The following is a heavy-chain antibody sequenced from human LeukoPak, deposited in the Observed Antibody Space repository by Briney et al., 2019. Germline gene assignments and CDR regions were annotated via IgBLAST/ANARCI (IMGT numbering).Heavy chain of an antibody. CDR3: ARDYSGGYYDSSGYPRAFDI. Sequence: ASVKVSCKASGGTFSSYVISWVRQAPGQGLEWMGGIIPIFGTANYEQKFQGRVTITADKSTSTAYMELSSLRSEDTAVYYCARDYSGGYYDSSGYPRAFDIWGQGTMVTVSS. D-gene: IGHD3-22*01. CDR2: IIPIFGTA. CDR1: GGTFSSYV. V-gene: IGHV1-69*06. J-gene: IGHJ3*02.